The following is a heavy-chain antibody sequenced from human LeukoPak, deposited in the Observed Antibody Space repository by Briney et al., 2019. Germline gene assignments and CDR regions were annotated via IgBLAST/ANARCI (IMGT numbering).Heavy chain of an antibody. Sequence: GGSLRLSCAASGFTFSSYSMNWVRQAPGKGLEWVSSISSSSSYIYYADSVKGRFTISRDNAKNSLYLQMNSLRAEDTAVYYCARDGPDHGDYYYGMDVWGQGTTVTVSS. CDR1: GFTFSSYS. CDR3: ARDGPDHGDYYYGMDV. J-gene: IGHJ6*02. V-gene: IGHV3-21*01. CDR2: ISSSSSYI. D-gene: IGHD4-17*01.